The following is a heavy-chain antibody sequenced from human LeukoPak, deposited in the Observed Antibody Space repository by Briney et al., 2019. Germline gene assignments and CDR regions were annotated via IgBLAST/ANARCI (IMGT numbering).Heavy chain of an antibody. D-gene: IGHD3-22*01. CDR1: GYTFTSFY. Sequence: ASVKVSCKASGYTFTSFYIHWVRQAPAQGLEWMGIINPSGGSTSYAQRFQGRITMTRDTSTSTVYMELSSLKTEDTAVYYCTRDIYQGITMIVVVTPYGMDVWGQGTTVTVSS. J-gene: IGHJ6*02. CDR2: INPSGGST. V-gene: IGHV1-46*03. CDR3: TRDIYQGITMIVVVTPYGMDV.